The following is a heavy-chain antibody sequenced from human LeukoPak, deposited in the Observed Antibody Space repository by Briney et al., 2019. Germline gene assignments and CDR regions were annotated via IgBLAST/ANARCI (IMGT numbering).Heavy chain of an antibody. CDR2: ISGSGGST. CDR3: AQEAGTLHAFDI. J-gene: IGHJ3*02. V-gene: IGHV3-23*01. CDR1: GFTFSSYW. D-gene: IGHD6-19*01. Sequence: GGSLRLSCTANGFTFSSYWMSWVRQAPGKGLEWVSAISGSGGSTYYADSVKGRFTISRDNSKNTLYLQMNSLRAEDTAVYYCAQEAGTLHAFDIWGQGTMVTVSS.